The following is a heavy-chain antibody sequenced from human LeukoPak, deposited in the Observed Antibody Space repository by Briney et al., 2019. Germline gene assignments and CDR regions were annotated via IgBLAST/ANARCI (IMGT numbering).Heavy chain of an antibody. CDR2: VTHTGRS. CDR3: ARASRFDSGDCIGGGSSFDL. CDR1: GGSFSGSY. Sequence: SETLSLTCAVYGGSFSGSYWSWIRQPPGKGLEWIGEVTHTGRSNYNPSLESRILISLDTSKSQFSLRLRSVTAADTAIYYCARASRFDSGDCIGGGSSFDLWGQGTMVAVSS. J-gene: IGHJ3*01. V-gene: IGHV4-34*01. D-gene: IGHD4-17*01.